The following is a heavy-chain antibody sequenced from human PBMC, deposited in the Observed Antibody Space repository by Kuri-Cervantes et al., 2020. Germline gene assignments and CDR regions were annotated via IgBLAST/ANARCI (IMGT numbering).Heavy chain of an antibody. D-gene: IGHD2/OR15-2a*01. J-gene: IGHJ5*02. CDR1: GFTFSSYA. CDR3: AKGHLDTSIYDS. Sequence: GESLKISCAASGFTFSSYAMHWVRQAPGKGLEWVAVISYDGSNKYYADSVKGRFTISRDNSKNTLYLQMNTLRAEDTAVYYCAKGHLDTSIYDSWGQGTLVTVSS. V-gene: IGHV3-30*14. CDR2: ISYDGSNK.